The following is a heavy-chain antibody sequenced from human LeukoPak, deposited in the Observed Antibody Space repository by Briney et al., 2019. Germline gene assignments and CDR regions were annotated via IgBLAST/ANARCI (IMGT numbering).Heavy chain of an antibody. J-gene: IGHJ4*02. V-gene: IGHV3-23*01. CDR3: ARGPSGYHNT. Sequence: PGGSLRLSCAASGITFSSYGMSWVRQAPGKGLEWVSSISSTGSTTYYADSVKGRFTISRDNSKNTLYLQMNSLRAEDTAVYYCARGPSGYHNTGGQGTLVTVSS. D-gene: IGHD5-12*01. CDR1: GITFSSYG. CDR2: ISSTGSTT.